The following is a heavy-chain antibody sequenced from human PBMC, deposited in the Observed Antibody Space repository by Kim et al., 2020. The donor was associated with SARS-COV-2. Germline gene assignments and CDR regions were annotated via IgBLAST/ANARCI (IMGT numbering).Heavy chain of an antibody. D-gene: IGHD2-8*01. CDR1: GFTFDQYA. J-gene: IGHJ4*02. CDR2: ISWSSAQI. Sequence: GGSLRLSCAASGFTFDQYAMHWVRQAPGKGLEWVSGISWSSAQIHYADSVKGRFTISRDNAKNSLYLQMNSLRTEDTALYYCAREGTMVHGVAFDYWGQGTLVTVSA. CDR3: AREGTMVHGVAFDY. V-gene: IGHV3-9*01.